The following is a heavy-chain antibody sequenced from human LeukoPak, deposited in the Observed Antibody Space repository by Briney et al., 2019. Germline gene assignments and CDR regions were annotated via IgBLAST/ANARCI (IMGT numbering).Heavy chain of an antibody. D-gene: IGHD2-2*01. Sequence: GASVKVSCKASGYTFTSYDINWVRQATGQGLEWMGWMNPNSGNTGHAQKFQGRVTMTRNTSISTAYMELSSLRSEDTAVYYCARVVVVPTAILPYYYYGMDVWGQGTTVTVSS. CDR2: MNPNSGNT. J-gene: IGHJ6*02. V-gene: IGHV1-8*01. CDR1: GYTFTSYD. CDR3: ARVVVVPTAILPYYYYGMDV.